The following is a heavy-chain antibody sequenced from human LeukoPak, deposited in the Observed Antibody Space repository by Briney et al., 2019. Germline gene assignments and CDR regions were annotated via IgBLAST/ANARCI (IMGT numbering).Heavy chain of an antibody. V-gene: IGHV3-23*01. D-gene: IGHD3-9*01. CDR3: AKFYDILTGYIDY. CDR1: GFTFSGYA. J-gene: IGHJ4*02. CDR2: ISGGGGTTYYA. Sequence: GGSLRLSCAASGFTFSGYAMSWVRQSPGKGLEWVSAISGGGGTTYYAYYADSVKGRFTISRDNSKNTLHLLMNSLRAEDTAVYYCAKFYDILTGYIDYWGQGTLVTVSS.